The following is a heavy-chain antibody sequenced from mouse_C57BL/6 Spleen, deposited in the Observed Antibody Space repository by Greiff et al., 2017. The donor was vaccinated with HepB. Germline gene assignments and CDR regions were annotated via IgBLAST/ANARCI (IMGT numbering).Heavy chain of an antibody. CDR1: GYTFTSYW. J-gene: IGHJ2*01. V-gene: IGHV1-50*01. CDR2: IDPSDSYT. Sequence: QVQLQQPGAELVKPGASVKLSCKASGYTFTSYWMQWVKQRPGQGLEWIGEIDPSDSYTNYNQKFKGKATLTVDTSSSTAYMQLRSLTSEDSAVYYCARETAGDYWGQGTTLTVSS. CDR3: ARETAGDY.